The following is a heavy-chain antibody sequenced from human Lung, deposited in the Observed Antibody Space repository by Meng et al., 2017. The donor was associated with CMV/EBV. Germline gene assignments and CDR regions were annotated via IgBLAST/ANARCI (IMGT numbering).Heavy chain of an antibody. CDR2: IDYSGSN. D-gene: IGHD3-10*01. CDR3: ARETNGSGSYYDY. J-gene: IGHJ4*02. CDR1: GGSSSRGDNY. V-gene: IGHV4-30-4*01. Sequence: SGGSSSRGDNYWRWIRQPPGKDVEWIGYIDYSGSNYYNPSLKSRVTIAVDTSKNQFSLKLSSVTAADTAVYYCARETNGSGSYYDYWGQGTLVTVSS.